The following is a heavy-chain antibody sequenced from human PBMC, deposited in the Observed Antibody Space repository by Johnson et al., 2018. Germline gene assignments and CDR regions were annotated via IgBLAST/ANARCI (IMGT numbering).Heavy chain of an antibody. Sequence: VQLVESGAEVKKPGSSVKVSCKASGGTFSSYAINWVRQAPGQGLEWMGGIIPMFGTANYTQKFQGRLTITADEATSTAYMELSSLTSEDTAMYFCARGIMRLTAAFDLCGQGTVVTVAS. CDR3: ARGIMRLTAAFDL. J-gene: IGHJ3*01. CDR2: IIPMFGTA. D-gene: IGHD2-21*02. V-gene: IGHV1-69*01. CDR1: GGTFSSYA.